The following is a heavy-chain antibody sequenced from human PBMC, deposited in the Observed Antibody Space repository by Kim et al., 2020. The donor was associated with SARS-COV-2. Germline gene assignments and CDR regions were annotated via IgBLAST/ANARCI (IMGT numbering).Heavy chain of an antibody. D-gene: IGHD3-10*01. CDR1: GFTFSSYW. Sequence: GGSLRLSCAVSGFTFSSYWMSWVRQAPGKGLEWVANIKQDGSEKYYVDSVKGRFTISRDNAKNSLYLQMNSLRAEDTAVYYCARVSWGPGDLDYWGQGTLVTVSS. J-gene: IGHJ4*02. CDR3: ARVSWGPGDLDY. V-gene: IGHV3-7*03. CDR2: IKQDGSEK.